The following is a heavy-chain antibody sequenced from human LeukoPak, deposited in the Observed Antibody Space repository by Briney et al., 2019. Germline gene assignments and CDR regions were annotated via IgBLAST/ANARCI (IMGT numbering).Heavy chain of an antibody. CDR2: IYPGDSDT. CDR1: GYSFTSYW. Sequence: RGESLKISCKGSGYSFTSYWIGWVRQMPGKGLEWMGIIYPGDSDTNYSPSFQGHVTISADKSISTAYLQWSSLKASDTAMYYCARGPAVVPAAPYYYYGMDVWGQGTTVTVSS. V-gene: IGHV5-51*01. D-gene: IGHD2-2*01. CDR3: ARGPAVVPAAPYYYYGMDV. J-gene: IGHJ6*02.